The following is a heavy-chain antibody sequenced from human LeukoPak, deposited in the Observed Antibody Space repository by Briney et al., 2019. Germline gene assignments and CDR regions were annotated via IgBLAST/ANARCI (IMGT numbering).Heavy chain of an antibody. CDR2: ISSSSSYI. D-gene: IGHD6-13*01. J-gene: IGHJ4*02. CDR3: ARDQSGIAAGALSD. Sequence: GGSLRLSCAASGFIFSRYSMNWVRQAPGKGLEWVSSISSSSSYIYYADSVKGRFTISRDNAKNSLYLQMNSLRAEDTAVYYCARDQSGIAAGALSDWGQGTLVTVSS. V-gene: IGHV3-21*01. CDR1: GFIFSRYS.